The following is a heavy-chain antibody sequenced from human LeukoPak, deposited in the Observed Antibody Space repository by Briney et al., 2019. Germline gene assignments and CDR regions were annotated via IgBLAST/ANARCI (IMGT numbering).Heavy chain of an antibody. V-gene: IGHV1-69*05. D-gene: IGHD6-19*01. CDR3: ARGLYSSGWLYYYYYYMDV. J-gene: IGHJ6*03. CDR2: IIPIFGTA. Sequence: GSSEKVSCKASGGTFSSYAISWVRQAPGQGLEWMGGIIPIFGTANYAQKFQGRVTITTDESTSTAYMELSSLRSEDTAVYYCARGLYSSGWLYYYYYYMDVWGKGTTVTVSS. CDR1: GGTFSSYA.